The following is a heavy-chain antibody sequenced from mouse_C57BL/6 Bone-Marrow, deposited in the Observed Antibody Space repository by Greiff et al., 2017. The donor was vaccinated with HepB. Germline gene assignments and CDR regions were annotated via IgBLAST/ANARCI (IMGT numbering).Heavy chain of an antibody. CDR3: ARHALITTVDGYFDV. Sequence: DVKLVESGGGLVQPGGSLKLSCAASGFTFSDYYMYWVRQTPEKRLEWVAYISNGGGSTYYPDTVKGRFTISRDNAKNTLYLQMSRLKSEDTAMYYGARHALITTVDGYFDVWGTGTTVTVSS. D-gene: IGHD1-1*01. J-gene: IGHJ1*03. V-gene: IGHV5-12*01. CDR1: GFTFSDYY. CDR2: ISNGGGST.